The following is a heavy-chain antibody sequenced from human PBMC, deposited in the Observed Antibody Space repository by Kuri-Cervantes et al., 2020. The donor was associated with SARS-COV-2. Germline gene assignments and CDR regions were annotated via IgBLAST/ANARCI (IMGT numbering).Heavy chain of an antibody. CDR3: ARLRRHNNAWFVTGYYMDV. CDR2: INYSGTT. V-gene: IGHV4-34*01. D-gene: IGHD3-10*01. J-gene: IGHJ6*03. CDR1: GGSFSDNH. Sequence: SQTLSLTCAVYGGSFSDNHWTWVRQPPGKGLEWIREINYSGTTNYNPSLKSRVTMSVDTSKNQFSLNLTSVTAADTAVYYCARLRRHNNAWFVTGYYMDVWGKGTTVTVSS.